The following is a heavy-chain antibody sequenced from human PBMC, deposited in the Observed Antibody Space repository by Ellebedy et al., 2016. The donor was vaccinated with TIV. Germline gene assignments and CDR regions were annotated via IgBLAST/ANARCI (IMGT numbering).Heavy chain of an antibody. V-gene: IGHV4-34*01. J-gene: IGHJ4*02. CDR2: IYYSGST. CDR1: GGSFSGYY. Sequence: SETLSLTXAVYGGSFSGYYWSWIRQPPGKGLERIGRIYYSGSTYYNPSLKSRVTISVDTSKNQFSLKLSSVTAADTAVYYCARPIVGTTKALFYWGQGTLVTVSS. CDR3: ARPIVGTTKALFY. D-gene: IGHD1-26*01.